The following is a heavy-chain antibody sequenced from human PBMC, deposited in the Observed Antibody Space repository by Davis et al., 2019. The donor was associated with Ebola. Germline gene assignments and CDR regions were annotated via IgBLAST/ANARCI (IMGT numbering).Heavy chain of an antibody. D-gene: IGHD6-19*01. V-gene: IGHV3-30*02. CDR3: AKTGPSGTAVAGTPY. Sequence: GESLKISCAASGFSFSSFGMHWVRQPPGKGLEWVAFIRYDGSNKYYADSVKGRFTISRDNSKNTLYLQMNSLRAEDTAVYYCAKTGPSGTAVAGTPYWGQGTLVTVSS. CDR2: IRYDGSNK. CDR1: GFSFSSFG. J-gene: IGHJ4*02.